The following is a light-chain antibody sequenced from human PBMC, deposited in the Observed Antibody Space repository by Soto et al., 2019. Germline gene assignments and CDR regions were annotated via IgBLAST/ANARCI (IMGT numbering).Light chain of an antibody. CDR3: SYYTKITTSACV. Sequence: QSALTQPASVSGSPGQSITISCTGTSSDIGSYNRVSWYQQHPGKAPKLIIYEVTDRPSGVSNRFSGSKSGNTASLTISGLQAVDEAEYSGSYYTKITTSACVFGTGTKVTVL. CDR2: EVT. V-gene: IGLV2-14*01. J-gene: IGLJ1*01. CDR1: SSDIGSYNR.